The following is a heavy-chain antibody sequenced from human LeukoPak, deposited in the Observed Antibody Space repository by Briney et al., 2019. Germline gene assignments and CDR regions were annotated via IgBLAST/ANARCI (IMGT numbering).Heavy chain of an antibody. V-gene: IGHV1-2*06. J-gene: IGHJ4*02. CDR2: INPNSGGT. Sequence: GASVKVSCKASGYTFTGYYMHWVRQAPGQGLEWMGRINPNSGGTNYAQKFQGRVTMTRDTSISTAYMELSRLRSDDTAVYYCARAPSYAYYDSSGSSDYWGQGTLVTVSS. CDR1: GYTFTGYY. D-gene: IGHD3-22*01. CDR3: ARAPSYAYYDSSGSSDY.